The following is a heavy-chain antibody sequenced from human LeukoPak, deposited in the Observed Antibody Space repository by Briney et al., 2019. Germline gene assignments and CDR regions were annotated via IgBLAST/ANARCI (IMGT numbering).Heavy chain of an antibody. J-gene: IGHJ6*02. CDR2: IYYRGST. CDR3: ARDKYYYDSSGAYGMDV. D-gene: IGHD3-22*01. V-gene: IGHV4-61*03. Sequence: SQTLSLTCTVSGGSISSGGYYWSWIRQPPGKGLEWIWYIYYRGSTNYNPSLKSRVTISVDTSKNHFSLKLSSVTAADTAVYYCARDKYYYDSSGAYGMDVWGQGTTVTVSS. CDR1: GGSISSGGYY.